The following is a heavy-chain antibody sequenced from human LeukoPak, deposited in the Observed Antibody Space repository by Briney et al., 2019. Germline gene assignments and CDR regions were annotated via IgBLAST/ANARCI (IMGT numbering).Heavy chain of an antibody. V-gene: IGHV4-34*01. D-gene: IGHD1-26*01. CDR3: AKDRGQWELRTWPYP. Sequence: SETLSLTCAVYGGSFSGYSWSWIRQPPGKGLEWIGEINHSGSTNYNPSLKSRVTISVDTSKNQFSLRLSSVTAADTAVYYCAKDRGQWELRTWPYPWGQGTLVTVSS. CDR1: GGSFSGYS. J-gene: IGHJ5*02. CDR2: INHSGST.